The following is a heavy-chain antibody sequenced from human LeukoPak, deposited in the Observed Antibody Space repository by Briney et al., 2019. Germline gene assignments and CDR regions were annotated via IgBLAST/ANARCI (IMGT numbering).Heavy chain of an antibody. D-gene: IGHD6-19*01. CDR3: AKDRARYGSGWPGLDF. CDR1: GFTFSSSA. J-gene: IGHJ4*02. Sequence: GGSLRLSCAASGFTFSSSAMSWVRQAPGKGLEWVSSISGSGSGGSTYYADSVKGRFTISRDKSKSTLYLQMNSLRTEDTAVYYCAKDRARYGSGWPGLDFWGQGTLVTVSS. V-gene: IGHV3-23*01. CDR2: ISGSGSGGST.